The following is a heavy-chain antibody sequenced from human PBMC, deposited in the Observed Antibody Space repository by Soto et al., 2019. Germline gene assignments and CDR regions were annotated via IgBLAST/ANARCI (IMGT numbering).Heavy chain of an antibody. CDR3: ARGQYDFWSGYYEGDWFDP. CDR1: GFSLSTSGVG. CDR2: IYWNDDK. D-gene: IGHD3-3*01. J-gene: IGHJ5*02. V-gene: IGHV2-5*01. Sequence: QITLKESGPTLVKPTQTLTLTCTFSGFSLSTSGVGVGWIRQPPGKALEWLGLIYWNDDKRYSPSLESRLTITKDTSKNQVVLTITNMDPVDTATYYCARGQYDFWSGYYEGDWFDPWGQGTLVTVSS.